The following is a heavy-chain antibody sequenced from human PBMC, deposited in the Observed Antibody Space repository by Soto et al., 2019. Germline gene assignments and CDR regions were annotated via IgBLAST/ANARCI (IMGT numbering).Heavy chain of an antibody. J-gene: IGHJ6*02. CDR1: GGSISSYY. Sequence: PSETLSLTCTVSGGSISSYYWSWIRQPPGKGLEWIGYIYYSGSTNYNPSLKSRVTISVDTSKNQFSLKLSSVTAADTAVYYCAREKRGITMVRGVSYYYGMDVWGQGTTVTVSS. D-gene: IGHD3-10*01. V-gene: IGHV4-59*01. CDR2: IYYSGST. CDR3: AREKRGITMVRGVSYYYGMDV.